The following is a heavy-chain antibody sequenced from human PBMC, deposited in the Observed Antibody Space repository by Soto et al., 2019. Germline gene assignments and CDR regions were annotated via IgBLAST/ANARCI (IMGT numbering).Heavy chain of an antibody. CDR1: GDTFNNYA. CDR2: ILPIVGTT. CDR3: ARGGFSSSYRLYY. Sequence: QVQLVQSGAEVKKPGSSVKVSCKASGDTFNNYAINWVRQAPGQGLEWMGGILPIVGTTNYAQKLQGRITITADKFTSTAYMELSSLRSEDTACYYCARGGFSSSYRLYYWGQGTLVTVSS. J-gene: IGHJ4*02. V-gene: IGHV1-69*06. D-gene: IGHD6-6*01.